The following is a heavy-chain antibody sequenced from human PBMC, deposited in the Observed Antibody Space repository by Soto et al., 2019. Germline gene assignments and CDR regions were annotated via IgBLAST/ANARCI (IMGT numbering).Heavy chain of an antibody. D-gene: IGHD3-10*01. CDR3: ARESDDRAMVRGVIITGAFDI. CDR1: GFTFSSYA. CDR2: ISYDGSNK. Sequence: PGGSLRLSCAASGFTFSSYAMHWVRQAPGKGLEWVAVISYDGSNKYYADSVKGRFTISRDNSKNTLYLQMNSLRAEDTAVYYCARESDDRAMVRGVIITGAFDIWGQGTMVTVSS. J-gene: IGHJ3*02. V-gene: IGHV3-30-3*01.